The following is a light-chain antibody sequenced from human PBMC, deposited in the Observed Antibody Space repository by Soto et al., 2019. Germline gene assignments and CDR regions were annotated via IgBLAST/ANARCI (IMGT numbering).Light chain of an antibody. CDR2: AAS. CDR3: QHSYSPPYT. Sequence: DIQMTQSPSSLSASVGDRVTITCRASQSISNYLNWYQHKPGNAPNLLISAASTLQSGVPSRFSGSGSGTDFTLTISSLQPEDFATYYCQHSYSPPYTFGPGTKLQIK. CDR1: QSISNY. V-gene: IGKV1-39*01. J-gene: IGKJ2*01.